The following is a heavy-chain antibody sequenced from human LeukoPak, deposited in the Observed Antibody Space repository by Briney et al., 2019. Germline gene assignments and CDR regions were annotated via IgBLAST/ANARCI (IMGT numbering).Heavy chain of an antibody. CDR1: GFTFSSYA. CDR2: ISGSGGST. V-gene: IGHV3-23*01. CDR3: AKRNDIVVVVAATGLDY. Sequence: GGSLRLSCAASGFTFSSYAMSWVRQAPGKGLKWVSAISGSGGSTYYADSVKGRFTISRDNSKNTLYLQMNSLRAEDTAVYYCAKRNDIVVVVAATGLDYWGQGTLVTVSS. D-gene: IGHD2-15*01. J-gene: IGHJ4*02.